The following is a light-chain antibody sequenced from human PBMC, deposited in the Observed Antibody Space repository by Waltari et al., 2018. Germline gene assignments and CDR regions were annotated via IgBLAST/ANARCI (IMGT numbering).Light chain of an antibody. CDR2: DNF. Sequence: QSVLTQPPSVSAAPGQKVSISCSGRTSNVGNNFVSWYQQLPGTAPKLLIYDNFNRPSGIPDRFACSKSGTSATLVITGRQTADEADYYCATWDNSLSAWVFSGGTQVTVL. J-gene: IGLJ3*02. CDR3: ATWDNSLSAWV. V-gene: IGLV1-51*01. CDR1: TSNVGNNF.